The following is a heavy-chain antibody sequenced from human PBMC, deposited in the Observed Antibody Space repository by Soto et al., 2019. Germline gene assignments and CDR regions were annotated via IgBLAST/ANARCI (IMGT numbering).Heavy chain of an antibody. Sequence: EVQLVESGGGLVQSGGSLRLSCAASGFTWSSYWMSGVRQGPGKGPVWVANIKQDGSEKYYVDSVTGRFTISRDNAKNSLYLQMTSLRAEDTAVYHCAKSLSAIPGDSWGQGTLVTVSS. CDR3: AKSLSAIPGDS. V-gene: IGHV3-7*05. J-gene: IGHJ4*02. CDR2: IKQDGSEK. CDR1: GFTWSSYW. D-gene: IGHD2-2*01.